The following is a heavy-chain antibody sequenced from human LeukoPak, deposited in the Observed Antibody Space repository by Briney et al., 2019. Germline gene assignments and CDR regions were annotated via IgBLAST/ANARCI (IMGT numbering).Heavy chain of an antibody. CDR2: ISHTGTT. J-gene: IGHJ5*02. Sequence: SETLSLICAVSGASSSGHYWSWIRQPPGKGLEWIGEISHTGTTKYNPSLMSRATISVDTSKNQFSLKLSSVTAADTAVYYCAREGSGYGDYADWFDPWGQGTLVTVSS. D-gene: IGHD4-17*01. CDR1: GASSSGHY. CDR3: AREGSGYGDYADWFDP. V-gene: IGHV4-34*01.